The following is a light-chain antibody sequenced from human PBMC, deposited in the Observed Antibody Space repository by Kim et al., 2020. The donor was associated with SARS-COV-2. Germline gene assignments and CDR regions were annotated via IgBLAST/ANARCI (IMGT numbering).Light chain of an antibody. CDR3: QQYGGPSYT. V-gene: IGKV3-20*01. CDR2: GAS. J-gene: IGKJ2*01. Sequence: EIVLTQSPGTLSLSPGERATLSCRASQSISSTYLAWYQQAPGQAPRLLIYGASSRATGIPDRFSGSGSGTDFTLTISRLEPEDSAVYYCQQYGGPSYTFGQGTKLEI. CDR1: QSISSTY.